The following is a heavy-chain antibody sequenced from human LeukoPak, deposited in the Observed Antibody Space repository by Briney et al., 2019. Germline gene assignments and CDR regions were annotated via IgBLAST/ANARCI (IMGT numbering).Heavy chain of an antibody. CDR3: AGVVGKMLVVQAPGLLTV. J-gene: IGHJ6*02. Sequence: ASVKVSCKASGYTFTSYGISWVRQAPGQGLEWMGWISAYNGNTNYAQKLQGRVTMTTDTSTSTAYMELRSLRSAETAVYTGAGVVGKMLVVQAPGLLTVWGQGTTV. CDR2: ISAYNGNT. V-gene: IGHV1-18*01. CDR1: GYTFTSYG. D-gene: IGHD2-15*01.